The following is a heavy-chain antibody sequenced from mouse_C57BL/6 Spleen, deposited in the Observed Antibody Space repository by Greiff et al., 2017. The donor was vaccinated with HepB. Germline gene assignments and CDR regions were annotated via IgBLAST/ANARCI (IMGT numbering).Heavy chain of an antibody. CDR1: GYTFTGYW. Sequence: VQVVESGAELMKPGASVKLSCKATGYTFTGYWIEWVKQRPGHGLEWIGEILPGSGSTNYNEKFKGKATFTADTSSNTAYMQLSSLTTEDSAIYYCARRPYYYGSSFYAMDYWGQGTSVTVSS. CDR2: ILPGSGST. CDR3: ARRPYYYGSSFYAMDY. D-gene: IGHD1-1*01. J-gene: IGHJ4*01. V-gene: IGHV1-9*01.